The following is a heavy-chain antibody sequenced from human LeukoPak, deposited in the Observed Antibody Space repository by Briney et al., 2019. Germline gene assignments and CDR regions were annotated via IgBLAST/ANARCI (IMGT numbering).Heavy chain of an antibody. D-gene: IGHD6-13*01. J-gene: IGHJ4*02. Sequence: SGRSLRLSCAASGFTFSSYGMHWVRQAPGKGLEWVAVISYDGSNKHYADSVKGRFTISRDNSKNTLYLQMNSLRAEDTAVYYCAKEGPWAAGFDYWGQGTPVTVSP. CDR1: GFTFSSYG. CDR3: AKEGPWAAGFDY. V-gene: IGHV3-30*18. CDR2: ISYDGSNK.